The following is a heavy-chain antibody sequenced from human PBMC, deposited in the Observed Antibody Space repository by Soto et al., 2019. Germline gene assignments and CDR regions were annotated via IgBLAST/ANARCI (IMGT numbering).Heavy chain of an antibody. CDR1: AASISSRKW. Sequence: QVQLQESGPGLVKPSGTLSLTCTVPAASISSRKWWTWVRQPPGTGLEWIGEIYHSGSINHNPSLRSRVTMSVDKSNNQFSLKMTSVTSADTAVYYCAIKFGDLLAVAFDIWGQGTVVTVSS. J-gene: IGHJ3*02. V-gene: IGHV4-4*02. CDR2: IYHSGSI. D-gene: IGHD3-10*01. CDR3: AIKFGDLLAVAFDI.